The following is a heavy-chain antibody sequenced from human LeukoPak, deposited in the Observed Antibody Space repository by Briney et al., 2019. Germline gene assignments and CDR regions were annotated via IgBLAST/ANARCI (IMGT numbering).Heavy chain of an antibody. CDR3: AKEVGEQLGLYYYYYYGMDV. CDR1: GFTFSSYW. D-gene: IGHD6-13*01. CDR2: ISGSGINT. Sequence: GGSLRLSCAASGFTFSSYWMHWVRQAPGKGLEWVSAISGSGINTHYADSVKGRFTISRDNSKNTLYLQMNSLRAEDTAVYYCAKEVGEQLGLYYYYYYGMDVWGQGTTVTVSS. J-gene: IGHJ6*02. V-gene: IGHV3-23*01.